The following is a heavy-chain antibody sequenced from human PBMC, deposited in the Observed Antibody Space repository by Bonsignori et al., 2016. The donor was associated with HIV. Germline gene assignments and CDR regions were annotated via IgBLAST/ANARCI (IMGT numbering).Heavy chain of an antibody. V-gene: IGHV1-2*02. CDR3: ARERSMDSSTWSSIGRVDAFDI. Sequence: WVRQAPGQGLEWMGWINPNSGGTNYAQKFQGRVTMTRDTSISTAYMELSRLRSDDTAVYYCARERSMDSSTWSSIGRVDAFDIWGQGTMVTVSS. J-gene: IGHJ3*02. D-gene: IGHD6-13*01. CDR2: INPNSGGT.